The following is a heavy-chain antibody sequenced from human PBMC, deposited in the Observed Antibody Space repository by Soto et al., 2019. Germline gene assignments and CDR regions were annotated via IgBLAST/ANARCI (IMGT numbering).Heavy chain of an antibody. D-gene: IGHD3-3*01. J-gene: IGHJ6*02. Sequence: EVQLVESGGGLVKPGGSLRLSCAASGFTFSSYSMNWVRQAPGKGLEWVSSISSSSSYIYYADSVKGRFTISRDNAKNSRYLQMNSLRAEDTAVYYCARDGGDFWRALNGMDVWGQGTTVTVAS. CDR1: GFTFSSYS. CDR3: ARDGGDFWRALNGMDV. V-gene: IGHV3-21*01. CDR2: ISSSSSYI.